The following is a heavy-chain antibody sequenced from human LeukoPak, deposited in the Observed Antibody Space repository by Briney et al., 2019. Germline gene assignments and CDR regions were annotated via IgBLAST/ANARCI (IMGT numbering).Heavy chain of an antibody. V-gene: IGHV3-9*01. CDR1: GFTFDDYA. D-gene: IGHD2-15*01. CDR2: ISWNSGSI. CDR3: AKTPKPYCSDGCCYSHGYFQH. J-gene: IGHJ1*01. Sequence: PGRSLRLSCAASGFTFDDYAMHWVRQAPGKGLEWVSGISWNSGSIGYADSVKGRFTISRDNAKNSLYLQMNSLRAEDTALYYCAKTPKPYCSDGCCYSHGYFQHWGQGTLVTVSS.